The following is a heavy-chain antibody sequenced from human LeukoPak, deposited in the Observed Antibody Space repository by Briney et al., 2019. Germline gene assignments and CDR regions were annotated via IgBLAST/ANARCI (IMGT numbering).Heavy chain of an antibody. J-gene: IGHJ4*02. CDR1: GYSFTSYW. CDR3: ARHATSISYEHY. CDR2: IYPGDSDT. D-gene: IGHD6-13*01. V-gene: IGHV5-51*01. Sequence: GESLQISCQGSGYSFTSYWIGWGRQMPGKGLEWMGSIYPGDSDTRYSPSFQGQVTISADKSISTAYLQWSSLKASDTAMYYCARHATSISYEHYWGQGTLVTVSS.